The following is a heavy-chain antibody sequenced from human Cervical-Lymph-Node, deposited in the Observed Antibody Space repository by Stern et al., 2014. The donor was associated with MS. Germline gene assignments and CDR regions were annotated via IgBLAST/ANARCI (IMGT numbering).Heavy chain of an antibody. CDR3: AKHPYCSGTTCYSVSDY. V-gene: IGHV3-23*04. Sequence: VQLVESGGGLVQPGGSLRLSCAASGFTFSSYAMSWVRQAPGKGLEWVSVVSGSGRSTFYADSVKGRFTISRVNSKNMLYLQMNSLRAEDTAVYYCAKHPYCSGTTCYSVSDYWGQGTLVTVSS. CDR1: GFTFSSYA. J-gene: IGHJ4*02. CDR2: VSGSGRST. D-gene: IGHD2-15*01.